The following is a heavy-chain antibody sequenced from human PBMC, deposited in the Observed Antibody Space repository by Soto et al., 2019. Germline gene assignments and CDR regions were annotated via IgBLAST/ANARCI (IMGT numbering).Heavy chain of an antibody. D-gene: IGHD1-26*01. V-gene: IGHV1-69*12. CDR2: IIPIFGTA. CDR3: ARFSIVGATAAYYGMDV. J-gene: IGHJ6*02. Sequence: QVQLVQSGAEVKKPGSSVKVSCKASGGSFSSYAISWVRQAPGQGLEWMGGIIPIFGTANYAQKFQGRVTITADESTSTAYMELSSLRSEDTAVYYCARFSIVGATAAYYGMDVWGQVTTVTVSS. CDR1: GGSFSSYA.